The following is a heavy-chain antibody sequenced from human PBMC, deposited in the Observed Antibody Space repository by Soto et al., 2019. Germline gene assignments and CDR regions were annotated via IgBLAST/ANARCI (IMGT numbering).Heavy chain of an antibody. CDR3: ATSTDCSSTPCYQWYGMDV. V-gene: IGHV1-3*05. J-gene: IGHJ6*02. Sequence: QVQLVQSGAEEKKPGASVKVSCKASGYPFSNYAMHWVRKAPGQGLEWMGWVNAGNGNSKYSQKFQGRVTITRDTSANTAYMDLDSLRSEDTAVYYCATSTDCSSTPCYQWYGMDVWGQGTTVTVSS. CDR2: VNAGNGNS. CDR1: GYPFSNYA. D-gene: IGHD2-2*01.